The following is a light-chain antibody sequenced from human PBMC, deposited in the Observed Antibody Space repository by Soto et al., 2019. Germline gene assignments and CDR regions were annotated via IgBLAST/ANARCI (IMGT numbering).Light chain of an antibody. CDR2: ELG. CDR1: SSAVGAYNS. CDR3: SSYTSSRTLV. Sequence: LNQPASGSESPGHSITISCTGTSSAVGAYNSVPRYQPNPAQASKLMISELGTRPSGVSHRFSGSKSDNTASLTISGLQTDDEADYYCSSYTSSRTLVFGTGTQVTV. V-gene: IGLV2-14*01. J-gene: IGLJ1*01.